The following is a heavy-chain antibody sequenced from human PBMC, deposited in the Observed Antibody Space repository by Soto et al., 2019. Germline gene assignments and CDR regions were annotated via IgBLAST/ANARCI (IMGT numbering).Heavy chain of an antibody. Sequence: ASVKVSCKASGYTFTGYYMHWVRQAPGQGLEWMGWINPNSGGTNYAQKFQGWVTMTRDTSISPAYMELSRLRSDDTAVYYCARYYYDSSGYYYYFDYWGQGTLVTVSP. CDR3: ARYYYDSSGYYYYFDY. J-gene: IGHJ4*02. CDR1: GYTFTGYY. V-gene: IGHV1-2*04. D-gene: IGHD3-22*01. CDR2: INPNSGGT.